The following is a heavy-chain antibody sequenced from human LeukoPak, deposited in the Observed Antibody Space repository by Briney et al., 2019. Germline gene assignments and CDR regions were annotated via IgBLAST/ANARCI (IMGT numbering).Heavy chain of an antibody. J-gene: IGHJ4*02. D-gene: IGHD3-10*01. Sequence: ASVKASCKASGYTFTSYGISWVRQAPGQGLEWMGWISAYDGNTNYAQKLQGRVTMTTDTSTSTAYMELRSLRSDDTAVYYCARGITMVRGVTYYFDYWGQGTLVTVSS. V-gene: IGHV1-18*01. CDR3: ARGITMVRGVTYYFDY. CDR2: ISAYDGNT. CDR1: GYTFTSYG.